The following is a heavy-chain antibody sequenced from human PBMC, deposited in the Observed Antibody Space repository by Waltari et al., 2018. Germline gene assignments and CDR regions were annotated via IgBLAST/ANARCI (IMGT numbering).Heavy chain of an antibody. J-gene: IGHJ3*02. CDR1: GGSISSESYY. Sequence: QVQLRESGPGLVKSSETLSLTCTVSGGSISSESYYWSWIRQPPGKGLEWSGYIYYDGTPTYNPSLKSRVTISHDTSKNQFSLRLSAMTAADTAVYYCARPSGNAFDIWGRGTMITVSS. CDR2: IYYDGTP. CDR3: ARPSGNAFDI. V-gene: IGHV4-61*01. D-gene: IGHD5-12*01.